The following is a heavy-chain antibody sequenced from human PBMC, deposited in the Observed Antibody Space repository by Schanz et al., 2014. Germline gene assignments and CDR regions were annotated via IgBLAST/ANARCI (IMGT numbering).Heavy chain of an antibody. D-gene: IGHD5-12*01. CDR2: IYHSGRT. Sequence: QVQLQESGPGLVKPSGTLSLTCAVSGGFISSINWWSWVRQSPGTGLEWIGEIYHSGRTNYDPSLKSRVTISMDDSNNQLSLKVSSVTAADTAIYYCARGDISGYNGGLMDTWGQGTLVTVSS. V-gene: IGHV4-4*02. CDR1: GGFISSINW. J-gene: IGHJ5*02. CDR3: ARGDISGYNGGLMDT.